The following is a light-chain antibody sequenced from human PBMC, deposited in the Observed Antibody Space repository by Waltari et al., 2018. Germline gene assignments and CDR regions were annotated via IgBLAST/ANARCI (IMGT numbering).Light chain of an antibody. J-gene: IGKJ5*01. CDR2: LGS. CDR3: MQALQTPLIT. V-gene: IGKV2-28*01. CDR1: QSLLHSNGYNY. Sequence: IVMTQSPLSLPVTPGEPASISCRSSQSLLHSNGYNYLDWYLQKPGQSPQLLIYLGSNRASGVPDRFSGSGAGTDVTLKISRVEAEDVGVYYCMQALQTPLITFGQGTRLEIK.